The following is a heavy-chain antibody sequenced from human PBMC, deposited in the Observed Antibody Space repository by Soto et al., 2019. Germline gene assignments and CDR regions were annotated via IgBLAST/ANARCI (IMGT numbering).Heavy chain of an antibody. D-gene: IGHD3-9*01. CDR1: GGTFSSYT. J-gene: IGHJ6*02. CDR2: IIPILGIA. V-gene: IGHV1-69*02. CDR3: ARVNYDILTGYYTDYYYYGMDV. Sequence: SVKVSCKASGGTFSSYTISWVRQAPGQGLEWMGRIIPILGIANYAQKLQGRVTMTTDTSTSTAYMELRSLRSDDTAVYYCARVNYDILTGYYTDYYYYGMDVWGQGTTVTVSS.